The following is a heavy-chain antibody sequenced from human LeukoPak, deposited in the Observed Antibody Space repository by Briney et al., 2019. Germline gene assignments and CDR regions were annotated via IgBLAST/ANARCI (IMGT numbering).Heavy chain of an antibody. Sequence: SETLSLTCAFSGGSISTYYWSWIRQPAGKGLEWIGRIYSSGSTNYNPSLKSRVTISVDTSKNQFSLKLTSVTAADTAVYYCARESSGYDFTYHYYYMDVWGKGTTVTVSS. CDR1: GGSISTYY. V-gene: IGHV4-4*07. J-gene: IGHJ6*03. CDR2: IYSSGST. D-gene: IGHD5-12*01. CDR3: ARESSGYDFTYHYYYMDV.